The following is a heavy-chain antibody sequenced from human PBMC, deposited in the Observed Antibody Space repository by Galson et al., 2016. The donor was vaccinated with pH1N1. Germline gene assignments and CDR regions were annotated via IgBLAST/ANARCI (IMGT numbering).Heavy chain of an antibody. CDR1: SVSISRSN. V-gene: IGHV4-59*08. CDR2: LYSSGTT. CDR3: ARHSHVPGFKGIDS. Sequence: ISSVSISRSNWCWVRQSPVKGLEWIGYLYSSGTTTYNPSVASRVSISVDTPKNQFSRNLNFVTTADTATYYRARHSHVPGFKGIDSWGQGIVVTVSS. D-gene: IGHD5-24*01. J-gene: IGHJ5*01.